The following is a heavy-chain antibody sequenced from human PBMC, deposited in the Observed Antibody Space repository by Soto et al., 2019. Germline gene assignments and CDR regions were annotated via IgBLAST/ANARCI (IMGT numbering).Heavy chain of an antibody. Sequence: QVQPDQSGAEVKKPGASVKVSCKASGFTFTGHYIHWVRLAPGQGLEWMGWINPNGGGTSYAQKFQGRRTMTTDTSITTAYMERSRLSSADTALYYCAKSGSFFMPSLGDFDYWGQGTLVTVAS. CDR1: GFTFTGHY. V-gene: IGHV1-2*02. CDR2: INPNGGGT. CDR3: AKSGSFFMPSLGDFDY. J-gene: IGHJ4*02. D-gene: IGHD3-10*01.